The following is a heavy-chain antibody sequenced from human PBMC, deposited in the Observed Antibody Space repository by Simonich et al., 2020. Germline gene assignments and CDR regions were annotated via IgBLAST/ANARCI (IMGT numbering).Heavy chain of an antibody. CDR1: GFTFSSYS. V-gene: IGHV3-21*01. J-gene: IGHJ4*02. D-gene: IGHD1-1*01. CDR3: ARANERDY. CDR2: ISIGSVYI. Sequence: EVQLVESGGGLVKPGGSLRLSCAASGFTFSSYSMNWVRQAPGKGLGWVPSISIGSVYIYYADSLKGRFTISRDNAKNSLYLQMNSLRAEDTAVYYCARANERDYWGQGTLVTVSS.